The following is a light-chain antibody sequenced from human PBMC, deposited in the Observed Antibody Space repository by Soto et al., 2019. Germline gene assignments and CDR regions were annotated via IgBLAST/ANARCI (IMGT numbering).Light chain of an antibody. V-gene: IGKV1-5*01. J-gene: IGKJ2*01. CDR3: QQYNSYGT. CDR2: DAS. Sequence: GDRGTITCRASQSIESSFAWYQQKPRKGPKLLIYDASNWESGVTSRFSGSGLRTEFALTISSLQPDDFATFYCQQYNSYGTFGEGTKLEI. CDR1: QSIESS.